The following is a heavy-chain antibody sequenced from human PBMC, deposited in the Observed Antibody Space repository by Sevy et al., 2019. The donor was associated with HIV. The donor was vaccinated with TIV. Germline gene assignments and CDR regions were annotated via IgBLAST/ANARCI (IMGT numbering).Heavy chain of an antibody. CDR3: ARESSSTWQAGYYGMAV. J-gene: IGHJ6*02. D-gene: IGHD6-13*01. Sequence: GGSLRLSCAASGFIFSSYAMHWVRQAPGKGLEWVAVISYDGSNKYYADSVKGRFTISRENSKNTLYLQMNSLGAEDTAVYYCARESSSTWQAGYYGMAVWGQGTTVTVSS. CDR1: GFIFSSYA. CDR2: ISYDGSNK. V-gene: IGHV3-30-3*01.